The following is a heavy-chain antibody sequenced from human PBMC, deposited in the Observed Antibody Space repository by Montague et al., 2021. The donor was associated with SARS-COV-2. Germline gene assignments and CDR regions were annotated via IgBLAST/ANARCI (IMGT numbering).Heavy chain of an antibody. D-gene: IGHD3-10*01. CDR3: ARVRYYGSGTSLGMDV. Sequence: SETLSLTCAVYGGSFSGYYWSWIRQPPGKGLEWIGEINHSGSTNYNPSLKSRVTIPVDTSKNQFSLKLSSATAADTAVYYCARVRYYGSGTSLGMDVWGQGTTVTVSS. CDR1: GGSFSGYY. CDR2: INHSGST. V-gene: IGHV4-34*01. J-gene: IGHJ6*02.